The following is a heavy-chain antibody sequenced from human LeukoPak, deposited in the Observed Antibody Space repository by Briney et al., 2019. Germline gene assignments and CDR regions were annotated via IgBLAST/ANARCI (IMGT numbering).Heavy chain of an antibody. V-gene: IGHV3-30*02. J-gene: IGHJ6*03. CDR2: IRYDGSNK. CDR1: GFIFSSYG. D-gene: IGHD3-16*01. CDR3: AKDRGYYYYYYYMDV. Sequence: GGSLRLSCAASGFIFSSYGMHWVRQAPGKGLEWVAFIRYDGSNKYYADSVKGRFTISRDNSKNTLYLQMNSLRAEDTAVYYCAKDRGYYYYYYYMDVWGKGTTVTISS.